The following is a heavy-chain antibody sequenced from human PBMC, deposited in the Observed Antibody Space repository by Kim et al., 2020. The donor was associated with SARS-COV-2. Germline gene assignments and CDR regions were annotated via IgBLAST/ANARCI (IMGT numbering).Heavy chain of an antibody. D-gene: IGHD1-1*01. Sequence: GGSLRLSCAASGLVFSTNWMNWVRQPPGKGLEWVANMKQDGSEVHYADSVKGRFTSLTDNANNSLYLQMNSLRAEDTAVYYGATDWDDGDSDQWGQGTLV. CDR3: ATDWDDGDSDQ. V-gene: IGHV3-7*01. CDR1: GLVFSTNW. J-gene: IGHJ5*02. CDR2: MKQDGSEV.